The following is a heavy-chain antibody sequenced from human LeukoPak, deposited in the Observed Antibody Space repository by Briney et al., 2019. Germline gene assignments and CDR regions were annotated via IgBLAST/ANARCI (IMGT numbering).Heavy chain of an antibody. Sequence: GGSLRLSCAASGFSFSTYGMHWVRQAPGKGLEWVAFIRYDESNTYYADSVKGRFTISRDNSQNTLFLQIDSLRDDDTAVYYCAKDWASHCGGQCYFNNWGQGTLVIVSS. V-gene: IGHV3-30*02. CDR1: GFSFSTYG. CDR3: AKDWASHCGGQCYFNN. CDR2: IRYDESNT. D-gene: IGHD2-21*01. J-gene: IGHJ4*02.